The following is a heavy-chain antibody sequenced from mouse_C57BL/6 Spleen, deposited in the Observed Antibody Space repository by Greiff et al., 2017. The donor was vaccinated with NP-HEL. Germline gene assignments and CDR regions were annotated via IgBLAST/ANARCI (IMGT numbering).Heavy chain of an antibody. D-gene: IGHD3-2*01. V-gene: IGHV1-19*01. CDR2: INPYNGGT. CDR1: GYTFTDYY. Sequence: VQLKQSGPVLVKPGASVKMSCKASGYTFTDYYMNWVKQSHGKSLEWIGVINPYNGGTSYNQKFKGKATLTVDKSSSTAYMELNSLTSEDSAVDYCARTARATFDYWGQGTTLTVSS. CDR3: ARTARATFDY. J-gene: IGHJ2*01.